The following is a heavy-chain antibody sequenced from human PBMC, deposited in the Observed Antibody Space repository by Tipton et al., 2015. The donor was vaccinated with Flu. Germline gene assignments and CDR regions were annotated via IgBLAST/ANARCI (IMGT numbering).Heavy chain of an antibody. CDR1: GYSIRSAYY. V-gene: IGHV4-38-2*01. Sequence: TLSLTCSVSGYSIRSAYYWGWVRRPPGKGLEWIGTIYHSGTTYYNPSLKSRLTISVDTSKDQFSLRLSSVTAVDTAVYYCARHTGDSVRGVIDYWGQGTLVTVSS. J-gene: IGHJ4*02. CDR3: ARHTGDSVRGVIDY. D-gene: IGHD3-10*02. CDR2: IYHSGTT.